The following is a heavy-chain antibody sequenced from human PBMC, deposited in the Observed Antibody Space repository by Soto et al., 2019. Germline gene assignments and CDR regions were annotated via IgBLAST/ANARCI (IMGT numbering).Heavy chain of an antibody. CDR2: TYYRSKWYN. D-gene: IGHD6-13*01. Sequence: QTLSLTCSLSGDTVYSNSAAWNWIRQSPSRGLEWLGRTYYRSKWYNDYAVSVKSRITINPDTSKNQFSLQLNSVTPEDTAVYYCARDHRSSSWYNWFDPWGQGTLVTVSS. CDR1: GDTVYSNSAA. V-gene: IGHV6-1*01. CDR3: ARDHRSSSWYNWFDP. J-gene: IGHJ5*02.